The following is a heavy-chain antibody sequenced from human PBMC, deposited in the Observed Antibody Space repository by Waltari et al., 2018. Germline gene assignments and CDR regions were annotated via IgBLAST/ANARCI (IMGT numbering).Heavy chain of an antibody. CDR2: IYHSGST. CDR3: ARLEGQQLHVQH. D-gene: IGHD6-13*01. J-gene: IGHJ1*01. V-gene: IGHV4-38-2*01. Sequence: QVQLQESDPGLVKPSETLSLTCAVSGYSISSGYYWGWIRQPPGKGLEWIGSIYHSGSTYYNPSLKSRVTISVDTSKNQFSLKLSSVTAADTAVYYCARLEGQQLHVQHWGQGTLVTVSS. CDR1: GYSISSGYY.